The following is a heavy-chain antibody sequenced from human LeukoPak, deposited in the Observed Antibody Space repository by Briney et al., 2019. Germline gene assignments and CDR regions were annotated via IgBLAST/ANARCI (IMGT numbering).Heavy chain of an antibody. CDR3: ARAGYSSSWYGHDAFDI. J-gene: IGHJ3*02. V-gene: IGHV4-59*01. D-gene: IGHD6-13*01. CDR1: GGSISSYY. CDR2: IYYSGST. Sequence: SETLSLTCTVAGGSISSYYWSWIRQPPGKGLEWIGYIYYSGSTNYNPSLKSRVTISVDTSKNQFSLKLSSVTAADTAVYYCARAGYSSSWYGHDAFDIWGQGTMVTVSS.